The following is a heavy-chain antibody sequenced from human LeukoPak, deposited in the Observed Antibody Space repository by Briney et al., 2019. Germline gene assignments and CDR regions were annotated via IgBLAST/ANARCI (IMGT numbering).Heavy chain of an antibody. J-gene: IGHJ6*03. V-gene: IGHV3-11*04. CDR1: YY. CDR2: ISSSGSTI. CDR3: ASSYYYMDV. Sequence: YYWGWIRQPPGKGLEWVSYISSSGSTIYYADSVKGRFTISRDNAKNSLYLQMNSLRAEDTAVYYCASSYYYMDVWGKGTTVTVSS.